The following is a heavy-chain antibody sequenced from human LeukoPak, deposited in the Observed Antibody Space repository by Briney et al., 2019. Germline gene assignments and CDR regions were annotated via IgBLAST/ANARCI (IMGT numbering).Heavy chain of an antibody. CDR3: ARAGRFGINWFDP. V-gene: IGHV3-7*01. J-gene: IGHJ5*02. CDR2: IKQDGSEK. Sequence: PGGSLRLSCAASGFTFSSYWMSWVRQAPGKGLEWVANIKQDGSEKYYVDSVKGRFTISRDNAKNSLYLQMNSLRAEDTAVYYCARAGRFGINWFDPWGQGTLVTVSS. CDR1: GFTFSSYW. D-gene: IGHD3-10*01.